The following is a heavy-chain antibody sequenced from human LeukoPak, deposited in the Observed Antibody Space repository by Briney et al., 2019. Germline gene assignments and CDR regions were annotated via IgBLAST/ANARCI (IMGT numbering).Heavy chain of an antibody. J-gene: IGHJ4*02. V-gene: IGHV4-39*01. CDR3: ARLRVFLPFDY. CDR1: GGSISSYY. D-gene: IGHD3-3*01. Sequence: ASETLSLTCTVSGGSISSYYWGWIRQPPGKGLEWIGSIYYSGSTYYNPSLKSRVTISVDTSKNQFSLKLSSVTAADTAVYYCARLRVFLPFDYWGQGTLVTVSS. CDR2: IYYSGST.